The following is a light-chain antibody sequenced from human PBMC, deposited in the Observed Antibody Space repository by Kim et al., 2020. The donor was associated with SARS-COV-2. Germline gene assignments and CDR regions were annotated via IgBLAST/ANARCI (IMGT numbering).Light chain of an antibody. CDR1: TIGSEN. CDR2: YDD. V-gene: IGLV3-21*04. CDR3: QVWDRSSDQVL. Sequence: PGKTATITCGGNTIGSENVHWYQQQPGQAPVLVIHYDDGRPSGIPDRFSGSKSGNTATLTISRVEAGDEADYYCQVWDRSSDQVLFGGGTKLTVL. J-gene: IGLJ2*01.